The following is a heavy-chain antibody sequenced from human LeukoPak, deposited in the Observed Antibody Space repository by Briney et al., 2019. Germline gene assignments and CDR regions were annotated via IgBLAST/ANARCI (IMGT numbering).Heavy chain of an antibody. V-gene: IGHV1-8*01. CDR2: MNPNSGNT. D-gene: IGHD5-24*01. CDR1: GYTFTSHY. CDR3: ARKILGRRWLPSDY. Sequence: ASVKVSCKASGYTFTSHYMHWVRQAPGQGLEWMGWMNPNSGNTGYAQKFQGRVTMTRNTSISTAYMELSSLRSEDTAVYYCARKILGRRWLPSDYWGQGTLVTVSS. J-gene: IGHJ4*02.